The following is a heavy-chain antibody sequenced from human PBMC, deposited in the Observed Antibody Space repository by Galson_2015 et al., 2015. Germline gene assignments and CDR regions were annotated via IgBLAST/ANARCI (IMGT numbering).Heavy chain of an antibody. J-gene: IGHJ4*02. D-gene: IGHD5-24*01. V-gene: IGHV3-53*01. CDR3: ASVEMATSTFDY. CDR2: IYSGGST. CDR1: GFTVSSNY. Sequence: SLRLSCAVSGFTVSSNYMNWVRQAPGKGLEWVSVIYSGGSTYYADSVKGRFTISRDNSKNTLYLQMNSLRAEDTAVYYCASVEMATSTFDYWGQGTLVTVSS.